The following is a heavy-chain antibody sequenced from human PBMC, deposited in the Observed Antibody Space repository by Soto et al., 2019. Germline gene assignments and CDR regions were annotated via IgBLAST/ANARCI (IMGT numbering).Heavy chain of an antibody. J-gene: IGHJ5*02. D-gene: IGHD6-13*01. V-gene: IGHV4-4*02. Sequence: QVQLQESGPGLVKPSGTLSLTCAVSSGSISSSNWWSWVRQPPGKGLEWIGEIYHSGSTNYNPSLKSRVTISVDKSKNQFSLKLSSVTAADTAVYYCARDARPAAAGTPSLMLDPWGQGTLVTVSS. CDR1: SGSISSSNW. CDR3: ARDARPAAAGTPSLMLDP. CDR2: IYHSGST.